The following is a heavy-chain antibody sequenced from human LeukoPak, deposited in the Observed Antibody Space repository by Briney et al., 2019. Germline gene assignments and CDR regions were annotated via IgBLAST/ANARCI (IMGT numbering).Heavy chain of an antibody. CDR1: GYTFTGYY. D-gene: IGHD2-2*01. CDR3: ARDGDIVVVPGFDY. CDR2: INPNSGGT. V-gene: IGHV1-2*02. J-gene: IGHJ4*02. Sequence: ASVKVSCKASGYTFTGYYMHWVRQAPGQGLEWMGWINPNSGGTNYAQKFQGRVTMTRDTSISTAYMELSRLRSDDTAVYYCARDGDIVVVPGFDYWGQGTLVTVSS.